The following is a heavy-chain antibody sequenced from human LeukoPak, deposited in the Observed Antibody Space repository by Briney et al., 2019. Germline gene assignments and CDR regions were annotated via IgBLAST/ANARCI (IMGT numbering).Heavy chain of an antibody. CDR3: ARSSAAARVFDY. Sequence: SETLSLTCAVSGGSISSGGYSWSWVRQPPGTGLEWLGYIYHSGSTYYNPSLKSRVTISVDRSKNQFSLKLSSVTAADTAVYYCARSSAAARVFDYWGQGTLVTVSS. J-gene: IGHJ4*02. CDR1: GGSISSGGYS. D-gene: IGHD2-15*01. CDR2: IYHSGST. V-gene: IGHV4-30-2*01.